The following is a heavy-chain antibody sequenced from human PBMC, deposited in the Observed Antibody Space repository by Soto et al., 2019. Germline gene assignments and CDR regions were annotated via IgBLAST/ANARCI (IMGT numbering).Heavy chain of an antibody. CDR2: INPSGST. J-gene: IGHJ4*02. V-gene: IGHV4-34*01. Sequence: QVQLQQWGAGLLKPSETLSLTCAVYGGSFSGYSWTWIRQPPGTGLEWIGEINPSGSTNFNPSLKSRVTISVDTSKNQFSLKLTSVTAADTAVYYCARDKITGRFDYWGQGTLVTVSS. CDR1: GGSFSGYS. D-gene: IGHD2-8*02. CDR3: ARDKITGRFDY.